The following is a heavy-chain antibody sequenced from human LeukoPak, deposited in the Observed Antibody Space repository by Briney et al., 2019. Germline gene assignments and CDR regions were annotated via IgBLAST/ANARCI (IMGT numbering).Heavy chain of an antibody. CDR1: GFTFSSDA. CDR2: ISGFGGST. V-gene: IGHV3-23*01. J-gene: IGHJ4*02. D-gene: IGHD4-23*01. CDR3: AKGRHDYGGNFDY. Sequence: PGGSLRHSCAASGFTFSSDAMSWVRQAPGKGLEWVSTISGFGGSTYYADSVKGRFTISRDNSKDTLSLQMNSLRVEDTAVYYCAKGRHDYGGNFDYWGQGTLVTVSS.